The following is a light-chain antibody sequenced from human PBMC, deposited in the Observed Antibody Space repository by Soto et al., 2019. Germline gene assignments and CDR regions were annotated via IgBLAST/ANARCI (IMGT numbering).Light chain of an antibody. J-gene: IGLJ2*01. Sequence: QSVLTQPPSVSGTPGQRVTISCSGSRSNIGGNAVTWYQQVPGTAPKLLIYANDQRPSGSSDRFSGSKSSTSASLVISGLQSEDEADYYCAVWDDNLRGLFGGGTKLTVL. CDR3: AVWDDNLRGL. CDR2: AND. V-gene: IGLV1-44*01. CDR1: RSNIGGNA.